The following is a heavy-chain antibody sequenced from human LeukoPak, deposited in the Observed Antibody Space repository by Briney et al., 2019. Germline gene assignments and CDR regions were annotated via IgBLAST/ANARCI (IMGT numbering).Heavy chain of an antibody. D-gene: IGHD3-22*01. CDR1: GSSFTSYW. CDR2: IYPGDSDT. CDR3: ARLQSDSSGYGLDY. V-gene: IGHV5-51*01. J-gene: IGHJ4*02. Sequence: PGESLQISCQGSGSSFTSYWIGWVRRLPGKGLEWMGIIYPGDSDTRYSPSFQGQVTISADKSISTAYLQWSSLKASDTAMYYCARLQSDSSGYGLDYWGQGTLVTVSS.